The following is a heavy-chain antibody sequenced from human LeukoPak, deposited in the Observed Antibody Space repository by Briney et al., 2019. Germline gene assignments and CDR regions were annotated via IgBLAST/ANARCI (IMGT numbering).Heavy chain of an antibody. CDR2: ISSTSSTI. D-gene: IGHD1-26*01. Sequence: PGGSLRLSCAASGFTFSSFGMNWVRQAPGKGLEWVSYISSTSSTIYYADSVKGRFTISRDNAKNSLYLQMNSLRAEDTAVYYCARDLYSGSSPIGYWGQGTLVTVSS. CDR3: ARDLYSGSSPIGY. CDR1: GFTFSSFG. J-gene: IGHJ4*02. V-gene: IGHV3-48*04.